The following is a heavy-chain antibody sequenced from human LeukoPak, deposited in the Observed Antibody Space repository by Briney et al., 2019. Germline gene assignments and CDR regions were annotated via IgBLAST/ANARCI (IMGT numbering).Heavy chain of an antibody. CDR2: IHYTGST. CDR3: ARVFRGGGGWPDY. Sequence: SETLSLTCTVSGGSISSSDYYWGWIRQSPGKGLEWIGNIHYTGSTYYNPSLKSPVTVSVDTSKNQFSLKLSSVTAADTAVYYCARVFRGGGGWPDYWGQGTLVTVSS. V-gene: IGHV4-39*01. CDR1: GGSISSSDYY. J-gene: IGHJ4*02. D-gene: IGHD6-19*01.